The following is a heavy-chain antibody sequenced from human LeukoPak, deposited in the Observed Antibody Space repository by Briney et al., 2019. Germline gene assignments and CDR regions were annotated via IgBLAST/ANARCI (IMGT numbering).Heavy chain of an antibody. CDR1: GLILSRYA. CDR2: ISAGGAGT. D-gene: IGHD3-10*01. Sequence: GGSLRLSCAASGLILSRYAMTWVRQAPGKGLEWVSAISAGGAGTYYAGSVRGRFTISRDNSANTIFLQMNSLRAEDTGLYYCAKSWGRFGEQFPLYYAMDVWGQGTTVTVSS. V-gene: IGHV3-23*01. J-gene: IGHJ6*02. CDR3: AKSWGRFGEQFPLYYAMDV.